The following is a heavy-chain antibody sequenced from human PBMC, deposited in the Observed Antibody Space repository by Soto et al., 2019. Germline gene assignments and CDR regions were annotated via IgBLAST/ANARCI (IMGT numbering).Heavy chain of an antibody. CDR2: IYYSGST. J-gene: IGHJ4*02. D-gene: IGHD3-10*01. V-gene: IGHV4-39*01. Sequence: SETLSRTCTVSGISVRTSDYYWGWVRQFPGQGLDWIVNIYYSGSTFYTPSLRSRGTLSVDTSKNQFSLRLNSVTAADTAVYFCAGFVVPASRNSDFDYWGQGTLVTVSS. CDR1: GISVRTSDYY. CDR3: AGFVVPASRNSDFDY.